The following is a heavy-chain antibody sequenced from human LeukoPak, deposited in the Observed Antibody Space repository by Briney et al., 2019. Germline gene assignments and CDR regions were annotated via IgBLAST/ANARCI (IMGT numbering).Heavy chain of an antibody. Sequence: SETPSLTCTVSGGSISSSSYYWGWIRQPPGKGLEWIGSIYYSGNTYYNPSLKSRVTISVETSKNQFSLNVRSVTAADTAVYYCARRLRGSGNWDFDYWGQGTLVTLSS. CDR2: IYYSGNT. CDR3: ARRLRGSGNWDFDY. CDR1: GGSISSSSYY. J-gene: IGHJ4*02. D-gene: IGHD3-10*01. V-gene: IGHV4-39*01.